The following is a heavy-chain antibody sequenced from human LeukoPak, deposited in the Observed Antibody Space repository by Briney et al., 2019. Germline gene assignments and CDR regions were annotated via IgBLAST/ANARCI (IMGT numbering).Heavy chain of an antibody. CDR3: ARLHHDFWSGYYFDY. J-gene: IGHJ4*02. D-gene: IGHD3-3*01. V-gene: IGHV1-8*01. CDR1: GYTFTSYD. CDR2: MNPNSGNT. Sequence: ASVKVSCKASGYTFTSYDIDWVRQATGQGLEWMGWMNPNSGNTGYAQKFQGRVTMTRNTSISTAYMELSSLRSEDTAVHYCARLHHDFWSGYYFDYWGQGTLVTVSS.